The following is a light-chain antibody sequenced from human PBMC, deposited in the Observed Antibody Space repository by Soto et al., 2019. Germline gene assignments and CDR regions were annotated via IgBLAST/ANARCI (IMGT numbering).Light chain of an antibody. CDR1: QSISSS. Sequence: DIQMTQSPSSLSASVGDKVTITCGASQSISSSLNWYQQKSGKAPNLLIYGVSRLQGGVPSSFSGSGSGTDFTLSISSLKTQDFANYYCQQSYTAHSITFGQGTRLEIK. J-gene: IGKJ5*01. V-gene: IGKV1-39*01. CDR3: QQSYTAHSIT. CDR2: GVS.